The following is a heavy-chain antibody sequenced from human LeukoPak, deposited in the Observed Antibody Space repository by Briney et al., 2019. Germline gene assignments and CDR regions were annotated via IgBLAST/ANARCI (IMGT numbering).Heavy chain of an antibody. V-gene: IGHV4-59*01. CDR3: AREVAAAGTLWFDS. CDR1: GGSISSYY. J-gene: IGHJ5*01. CDR2: IYYSGST. Sequence: SETLSLTCTVSGGSISSYYWNWIRQPPGKGLEWIGYIYYSGSTNYNPSLKSRLTISVDTSKNQFSLRLTSVTAADTAVYYCAREVAAAGTLWFDSWGRGTLVTVSS. D-gene: IGHD6-13*01.